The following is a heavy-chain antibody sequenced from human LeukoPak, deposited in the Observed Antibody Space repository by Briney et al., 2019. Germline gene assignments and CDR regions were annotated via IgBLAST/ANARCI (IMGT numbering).Heavy chain of an antibody. CDR3: AHPKVVRN. D-gene: IGHD3-3*01. Sequence: GGSLRLSCAASGFTFRSYSMNWVRQAPGKGLEWVSAISGSGGSTYYADSVKGRFTISRDNSKNTLYLQMNSLRAEDTAVYYCAHPKVVRNWGQGTLVTVSS. J-gene: IGHJ4*02. CDR2: ISGSGGST. V-gene: IGHV3-23*01. CDR1: GFTFRSYS.